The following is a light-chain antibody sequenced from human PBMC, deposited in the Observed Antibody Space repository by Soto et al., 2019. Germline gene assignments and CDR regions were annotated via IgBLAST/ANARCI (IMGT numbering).Light chain of an antibody. CDR3: QQRSNWPFLT. V-gene: IGKV3-11*01. J-gene: IGKJ4*01. CDR2: DAS. Sequence: EIVLTQSPATLSLSPGEISTLSCRASQSVSSYLAWYQQKPGQAPRLLIYDASNRATGIPARFSGSGSGTDFTLTISSLEPEDFAVYYCQQRSNWPFLTFGGGTKVEIK. CDR1: QSVSSY.